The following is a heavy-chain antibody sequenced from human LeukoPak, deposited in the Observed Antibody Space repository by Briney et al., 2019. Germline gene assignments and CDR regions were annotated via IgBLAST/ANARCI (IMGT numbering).Heavy chain of an antibody. J-gene: IGHJ6*03. Sequence: SETLSLTCTVSGGSISSGDYYWSWIRQPPGKGLEWIGYIYYSGSTYYNPSLKSRVTISVDTSKNQFSLRLSSVTAADTAVYYCARVQYSCFGTVYYYMDVWGKGTTVTVSS. CDR1: GGSISSGDYY. CDR3: ARVQYSCFGTVYYYMDV. CDR2: IYYSGST. V-gene: IGHV4-30-4*08. D-gene: IGHD6-6*01.